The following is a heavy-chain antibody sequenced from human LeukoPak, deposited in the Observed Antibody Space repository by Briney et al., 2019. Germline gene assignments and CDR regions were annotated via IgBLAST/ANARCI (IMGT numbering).Heavy chain of an antibody. CDR3: AREGCSSTSCSDAFDI. Sequence: PGGSLRLSCAASGFTFDDYGMSWVRQPPGKGLEWVSGINWNGGSTGYADSVKGRFTIIRDNAKNSLYLQMNSLRAEDTALYYCAREGCSSTSCSDAFDIWGQGTMVTVSS. CDR1: GFTFDDYG. V-gene: IGHV3-20*04. J-gene: IGHJ3*02. D-gene: IGHD2-2*01. CDR2: INWNGGST.